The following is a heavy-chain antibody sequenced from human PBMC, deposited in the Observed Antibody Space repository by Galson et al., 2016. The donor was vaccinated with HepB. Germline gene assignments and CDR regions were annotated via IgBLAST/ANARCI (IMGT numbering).Heavy chain of an antibody. CDR3: AREDTFIVDRYFSF. D-gene: IGHD2-21*01. J-gene: IGHJ2*01. Sequence: SETLSLTCTVSGDSVSNGGYYWSWIRQPPGKALEWIGYIYYSGSTKYNPALTSRVTISVDTSRKQFSLNLTSVTAADTAVYFCAREDTFIVDRYFSFWGPGTLVTVSS. CDR2: IYYSGST. V-gene: IGHV4-61*08. CDR1: GDSVSNGGYY.